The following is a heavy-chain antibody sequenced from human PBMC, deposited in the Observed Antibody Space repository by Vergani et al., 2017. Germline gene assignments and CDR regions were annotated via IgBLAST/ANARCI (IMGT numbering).Heavy chain of an antibody. CDR1: GYSFTSYW. D-gene: IGHD3-10*01. J-gene: IGHJ4*02. CDR3: AREMAPVVRGVITSRIFDY. V-gene: IGHV5-10-1*01. CDR2: IAPSDSYT. Sequence: EVQLVQSGAEVKQPGASLRISCKGSGYSFTSYWISWVRQMPGKGLEWMGRIAPSDSYTNYSPSFQGHVTISADKSISTAYLQWSSLNASDTAMYYCAREMAPVVRGVITSRIFDYWGQGTLVTVSS.